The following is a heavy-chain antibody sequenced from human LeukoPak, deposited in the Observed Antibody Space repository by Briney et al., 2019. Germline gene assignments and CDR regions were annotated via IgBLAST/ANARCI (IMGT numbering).Heavy chain of an antibody. V-gene: IGHV3-30*02. J-gene: IGHJ1*01. CDR1: GFTFSSYG. CDR3: AKDQHPYCSSTSCPHQYFQH. Sequence: GGSLRLSCAASGFTFSSYGMHWVRQAPGKGLEWVAFIPYDGSNKYYADSVKGRFTISRDNFENTLYLQMNSLRAEDTAVYYCAKDQHPYCSSTSCPHQYFQHWGQGTLVTVSS. D-gene: IGHD2-2*01. CDR2: IPYDGSNK.